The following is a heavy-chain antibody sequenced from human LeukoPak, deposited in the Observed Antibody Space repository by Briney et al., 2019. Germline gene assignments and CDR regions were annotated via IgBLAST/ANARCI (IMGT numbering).Heavy chain of an antibody. V-gene: IGHV4-4*07. CDR1: GASISTYY. CDR2: ISASGST. CDR3: ARDRGVTVPGRQLDY. Sequence: SETLSLTCTVSGASISTYYWSWIRQPAGKGLEWIGRISASGSTNYNPSLKSRVTISVDNSNNQFSLRLSSATAADTAVYSCARDRGVTVPGRQLDYWGQGTLVTVSS. J-gene: IGHJ4*02. D-gene: IGHD6-19*01.